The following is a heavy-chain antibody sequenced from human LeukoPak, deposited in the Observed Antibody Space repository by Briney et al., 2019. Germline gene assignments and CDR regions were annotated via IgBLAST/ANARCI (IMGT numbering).Heavy chain of an antibody. D-gene: IGHD3-3*01. CDR3: ARVNRFLGTSSLLDY. CDR2: IYYSGST. Sequence: SETLSLTCTVSGGSISSYYWSWIRQPPGKGLEWIGYIYYSGSTNYNPSLKSRVTISVDTSKNQFSLKLSSVTAADTAVYYRARVNRFLGTSSLLDYWGQGTLVTVSS. V-gene: IGHV4-59*01. J-gene: IGHJ4*02. CDR1: GGSISSYY.